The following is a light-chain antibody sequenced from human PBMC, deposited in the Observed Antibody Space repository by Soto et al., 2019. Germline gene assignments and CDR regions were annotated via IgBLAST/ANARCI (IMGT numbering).Light chain of an antibody. J-gene: IGLJ1*01. CDR1: SSDVGGYNY. CDR2: DVS. V-gene: IGLV2-11*01. Sequence: QSALTQPRSVSGSPGQSVTISCTGTSSDVGGYNYVSWYQQYSGKAPKVMIYDVSKRPSGVPDRLSGSKSGNTASLTISGLQAEDEADYYCCSYAASNTFVFGTGTKSPS. CDR3: CSYAASNTFV.